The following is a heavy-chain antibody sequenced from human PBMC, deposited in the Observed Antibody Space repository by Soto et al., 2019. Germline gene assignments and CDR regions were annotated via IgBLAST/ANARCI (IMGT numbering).Heavy chain of an antibody. CDR1: GGSIRSGDYY. V-gene: IGHV4-30-4*01. D-gene: IGHD3-3*01. Sequence: PSETLSLTCTVSGGSIRSGDYYWTWIRQPPGKGLEWIGYVFHTGTAYYYNPSLKRRVNMSIDTSKNQFSLKLNSVTAADTAIYYCVRGSVRFGPAFDSWGQGTQVTVSS. CDR3: VRGSVRFGPAFDS. CDR2: VFHTGTAY. J-gene: IGHJ4*02.